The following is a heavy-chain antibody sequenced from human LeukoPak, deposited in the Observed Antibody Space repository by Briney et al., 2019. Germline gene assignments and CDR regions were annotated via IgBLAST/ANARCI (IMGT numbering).Heavy chain of an antibody. D-gene: IGHD6-19*01. CDR3: AVHLAVAGSYYFDY. Sequence: PGASVKVSCKASGGTFSSYAISWVRQAPGQGLEWMGRIIPILGIANYAQKFQGRVTITADKSTSTAYMELSSLRSGDTAVYYCAVHLAVAGSYYFDYWGQGTLVTVSS. J-gene: IGHJ4*02. V-gene: IGHV1-69*04. CDR2: IIPILGIA. CDR1: GGTFSSYA.